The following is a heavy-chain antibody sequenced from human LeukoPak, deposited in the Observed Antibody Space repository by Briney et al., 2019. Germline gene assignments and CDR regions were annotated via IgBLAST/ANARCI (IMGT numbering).Heavy chain of an antibody. V-gene: IGHV1-2*06. CDR1: GYTFTGYY. Sequence: ASVKVSCKASGYTFTGYYMHWVRQAPGQGLEWMGRINPNSGATNYAQKFQGRVTMTRDTSISTAYMELTTLRSDDTAVYYCAKSVEYCGADCYGYFDLWGRGTLVTVSS. J-gene: IGHJ2*01. CDR3: AKSVEYCGADCYGYFDL. D-gene: IGHD2-21*02. CDR2: INPNSGAT.